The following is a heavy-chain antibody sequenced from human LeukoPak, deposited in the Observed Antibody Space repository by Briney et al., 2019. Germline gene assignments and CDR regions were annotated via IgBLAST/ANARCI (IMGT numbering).Heavy chain of an antibody. V-gene: IGHV3-7*01. CDR3: ARETATKDLDY. J-gene: IGHJ4*02. CDR2: IKQDGSEK. Sequence: GGSLRLSCAASGFTFSTYWMSWVRQAPGKGLEWVANIKQDGSEKYYVDSVKGRFTISRDNPKNSLYLQMNTLRPEDTAVYYCARETATKDLDYWGQGTLVTVSS. CDR1: GFTFSTYW. D-gene: IGHD2-15*01.